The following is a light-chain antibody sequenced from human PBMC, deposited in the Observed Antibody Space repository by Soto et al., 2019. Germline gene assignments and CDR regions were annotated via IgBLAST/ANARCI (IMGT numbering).Light chain of an antibody. CDR2: ATS. J-gene: IGKJ3*01. CDR1: QCISDW. CDR3: QQATSFPFT. V-gene: IGKV1-12*01. Sequence: DIQMTQSPSSVSASVGDRVTITCRASQCISDWLAWYQQKPGKAPKLLIYATSSLKGGVPSRFSGSGSGTAYTLNISSLQPEDFATYYCQQATSFPFTFGPGTKVDIK.